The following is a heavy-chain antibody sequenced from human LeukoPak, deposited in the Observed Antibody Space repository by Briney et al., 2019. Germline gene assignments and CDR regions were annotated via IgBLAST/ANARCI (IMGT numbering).Heavy chain of an antibody. J-gene: IGHJ4*02. Sequence: GGSLRLSCAASGFTFSSYAMSWVRLAPGKGLEWVSAISGSGGSTYYADSVKGRFTISRDNSKNTLYLQMNSLRAEDTAVYYCAKLAYCGGDCYFPFAFVDYWGQGTLVTVSS. CDR2: ISGSGGST. V-gene: IGHV3-23*01. D-gene: IGHD2-21*02. CDR1: GFTFSSYA. CDR3: AKLAYCGGDCYFPFAFVDY.